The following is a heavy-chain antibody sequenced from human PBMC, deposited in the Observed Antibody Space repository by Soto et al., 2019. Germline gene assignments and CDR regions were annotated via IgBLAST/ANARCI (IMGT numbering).Heavy chain of an antibody. CDR3: ARVVGDSSGYYPDY. CDR1: GGSVSSGSYY. Sequence: SETLSLTCTVSGGSVSSGSYYWSWIRQPPGKGLEWIGYIYYSGSTNYNPSLKSRATISVDTSKNQFSLKLSSVTAANTAVYYCARVVGDSSGYYPDYWGQETLVTVSS. D-gene: IGHD3-22*01. V-gene: IGHV4-61*01. CDR2: IYYSGST. J-gene: IGHJ4*02.